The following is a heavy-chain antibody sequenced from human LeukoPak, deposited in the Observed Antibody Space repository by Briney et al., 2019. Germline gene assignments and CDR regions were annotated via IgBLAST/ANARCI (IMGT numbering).Heavy chain of an antibody. CDR1: GFTFSSYG. D-gene: IGHD3-22*01. CDR3: AKPEGSYYDSSGYDY. J-gene: IGHJ4*02. CDR2: ISCDGSNK. Sequence: GGSLRLSCAASGFTFSSYGMHWVRQAPGKGLEWMAVISCDGSNKYYADSVKGRFTISRDNSKNTLYLQMNSLRAEDTAVYYCAKPEGSYYDSSGYDYWGQGTLVTVSS. V-gene: IGHV3-30*18.